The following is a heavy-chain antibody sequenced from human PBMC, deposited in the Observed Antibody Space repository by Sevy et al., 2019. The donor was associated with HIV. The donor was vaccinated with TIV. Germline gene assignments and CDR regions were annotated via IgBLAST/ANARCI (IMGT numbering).Heavy chain of an antibody. J-gene: IGHJ4*02. CDR1: GFIFSDYN. Sequence: GGSLRLSCAASGFIFSDYNMGWIRQAPGKGLEWVSYISSTSTYTNYADSVKGRFTISRDNAKNSLFLQMNSLRAEDTAVYYCARRPTSSCPPRFDYWGQGTLVTVSS. V-gene: IGHV3-11*06. CDR3: ARRPTSSCPPRFDY. CDR2: ISSTSTYT.